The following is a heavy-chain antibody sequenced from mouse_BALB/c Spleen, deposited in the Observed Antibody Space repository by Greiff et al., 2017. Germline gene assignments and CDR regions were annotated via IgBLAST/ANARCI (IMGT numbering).Heavy chain of an antibody. D-gene: IGHD2-1*01. Sequence: DVQLQESGAELVRSGASVKLSCTASGFNIKDYYMHWVKQRPEQGLEWIGWIDPENGDTEYAPKFQGKATMTADTSSNTAYLQLSSLTSEDTAVYYCNGVFYYGNYDYWGQGTTLTVSS. CDR1: GFNIKDYY. V-gene: IGHV14-4*02. J-gene: IGHJ2*01. CDR3: NGVFYYGNYDY. CDR2: IDPENGDT.